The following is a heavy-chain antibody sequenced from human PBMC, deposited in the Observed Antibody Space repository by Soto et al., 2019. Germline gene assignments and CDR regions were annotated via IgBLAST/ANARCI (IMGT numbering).Heavy chain of an antibody. CDR2: IYYSGST. CDR3: ARQVYARYFDY. J-gene: IGHJ4*02. D-gene: IGHD2-8*01. Sequence: PSETLSLTCTFSGCSISSSSYYWGWIRQPPGKGLEWIGSIYYSGSTYYNPSLKSRVTISVDTSKNQFSLKLSSVTAADTAVYYCARQVYARYFDYWGQGTLVTVSS. V-gene: IGHV4-39*01. CDR1: GCSISSSSYY.